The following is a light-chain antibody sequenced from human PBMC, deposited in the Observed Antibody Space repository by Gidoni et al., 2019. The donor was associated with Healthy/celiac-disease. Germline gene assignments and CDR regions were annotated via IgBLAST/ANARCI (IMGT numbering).Light chain of an antibody. J-gene: IGKJ1*01. CDR2: KAS. CDR1: QSISSW. V-gene: IGKV1-5*03. CDR3: QKYNSMWT. Sequence: DIQMTQSPSTLSASVGDRVTITCRASQSISSWLAWYQQKPGKAPKLLIYKASSLESGVPSRFSGSGSGTEFTLTISSLQPDDFANYYCQKYNSMWTFGQGTKVEIK.